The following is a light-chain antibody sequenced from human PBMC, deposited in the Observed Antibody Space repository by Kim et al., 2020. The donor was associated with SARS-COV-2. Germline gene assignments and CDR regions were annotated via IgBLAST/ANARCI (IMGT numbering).Light chain of an antibody. CDR3: SSYTSTNTML. V-gene: IGLV2-18*02. Sequence: QSALTQPPSVSGSPGQSVAIPCTGTSSDIGNSNRVSWYQQPPGTAPKLIIFEVKNRPSGVPDRFSGSKSGNTASLTISGLQAEDEADYYCSSYTSTNTMLFGGGTQLTVL. CDR1: SSDIGNSNR. CDR2: EVK. J-gene: IGLJ2*01.